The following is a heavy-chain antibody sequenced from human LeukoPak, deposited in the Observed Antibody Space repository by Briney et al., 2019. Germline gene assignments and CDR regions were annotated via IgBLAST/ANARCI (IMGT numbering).Heavy chain of an antibody. CDR2: INHSGST. J-gene: IGHJ6*03. V-gene: IGHV4-34*01. D-gene: IGHD2-2*01. CDR1: GGSFSGYC. CDR3: ARGPAYCSSTSCYGVRDYYYYYMDV. Sequence: SETLSLTCAVYGGSFSGYCWSWIRQPPGKGLEWIGEINHSGSTNYNPSLKSRVTISVDTSKNQFSLKLSSVTAADTAVYYCARGPAYCSSTSCYGVRDYYYYYMDVWGKGTTVTVSS.